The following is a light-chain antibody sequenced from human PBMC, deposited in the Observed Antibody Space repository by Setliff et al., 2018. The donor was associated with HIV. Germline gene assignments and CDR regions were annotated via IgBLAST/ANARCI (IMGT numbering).Light chain of an antibody. CDR1: SSDAGGYNY. CDR3: SPYTSSSTLPYV. V-gene: IGLV2-14*01. J-gene: IGLJ1*01. Sequence: QSALTQPASVSGSPGQSITISCTGTSSDAGGYNYVSWYQQHPGKAPKLMIYEVSNRPSGVSNRFSGSKSGNTASLTISGLQAEDVADYYCSPYTSSSTLPYVFGTGTKVTVL. CDR2: EVS.